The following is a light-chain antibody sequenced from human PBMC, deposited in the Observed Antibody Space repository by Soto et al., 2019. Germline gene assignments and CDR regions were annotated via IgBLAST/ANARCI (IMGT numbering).Light chain of an antibody. Sequence: QSVLTQPPSVSAAPGQRVTISCSGTSTNIGDNYVSWYQHLPGTAPKLVVYDNDGRPSALPGRFCVSRSGTSAALAITGLQTGDEADYYCGTWDDSLVSYVFGTGTKV. CDR3: GTWDDSLVSYV. J-gene: IGLJ1*01. CDR2: DND. CDR1: STNIGDNY. V-gene: IGLV1-51*01.